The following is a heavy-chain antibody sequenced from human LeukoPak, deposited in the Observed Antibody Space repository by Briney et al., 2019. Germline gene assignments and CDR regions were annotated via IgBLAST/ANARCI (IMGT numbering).Heavy chain of an antibody. D-gene: IGHD6-6*01. V-gene: IGHV1-2*02. Sequence: GASVKVSCKASGYTFTGYYMHWVRQAPGQGLEWMGWINPNSGGTNYAQKFQDRVTMTRDTSISTAYMEVSRLRPDDTAVYYCARGPLGSSSSGYYYYMDVWGKGTTVTVSS. CDR1: GYTFTGYY. J-gene: IGHJ6*03. CDR2: INPNSGGT. CDR3: ARGPLGSSSSGYYYYMDV.